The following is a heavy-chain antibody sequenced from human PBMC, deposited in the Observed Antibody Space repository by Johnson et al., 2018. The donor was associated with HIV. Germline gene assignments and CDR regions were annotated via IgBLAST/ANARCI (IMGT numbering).Heavy chain of an antibody. CDR3: ALSYSLDAFDI. CDR2: ISGSGGST. J-gene: IGHJ3*02. Sequence: VQLVESGGGVVQPGRSLRLSCAASGFTFSSYAMSWVRQAPGKGLEWVSAISGSGGSTYYADSVKGRFTISRDNSKNSLYLQMNSLKTEDTAVYYCALSYSLDAFDIWGQGTMVTVSS. D-gene: IGHD2-21*01. V-gene: IGHV3-23*04. CDR1: GFTFSSYA.